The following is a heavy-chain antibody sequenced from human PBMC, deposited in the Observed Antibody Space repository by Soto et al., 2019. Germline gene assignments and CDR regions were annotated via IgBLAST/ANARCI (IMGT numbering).Heavy chain of an antibody. V-gene: IGHV4-59*01. CDR3: AIGGAAAARGWLDP. CDR2: IYYSGNT. CDR1: GGSITSYY. Sequence: QVQLYETGPGRVKPSETLSLTCTVSGGSITSYYWSWIRQPPGKGLEWIGYIYYSGNTNYNPSLKSRVTISVDPSKNQFSLRLSSVTAADTAIYYCAIGGAAAARGWLDPWGQGTLVTVSS. D-gene: IGHD6-13*01. J-gene: IGHJ5*02.